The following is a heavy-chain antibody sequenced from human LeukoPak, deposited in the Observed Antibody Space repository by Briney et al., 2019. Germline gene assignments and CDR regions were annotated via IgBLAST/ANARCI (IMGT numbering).Heavy chain of an antibody. CDR2: MNPNRGDT. CDR3: ARAGGYCGRISCPYYFDY. Sequence: ASVKVSCKASGYTFTSYDINWVRQATGQGLEWMAWMNPNRGDTTYAQKFQGRVTMTRDTSISAAYMELSSLRSEDTAVYYCARAGGYCGRISCPYYFDYWGQGSLVAVSS. D-gene: IGHD2-15*01. V-gene: IGHV1-8*01. J-gene: IGHJ4*02. CDR1: GYTFTSYD.